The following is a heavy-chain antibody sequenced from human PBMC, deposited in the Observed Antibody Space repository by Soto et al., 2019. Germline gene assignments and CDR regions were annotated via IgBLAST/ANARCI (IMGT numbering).Heavy chain of an antibody. CDR1: GFTFSSYA. D-gene: IGHD3-16*01. V-gene: IGHV3-23*01. CDR3: AKDLRGRKWGGDY. CDR2: ISGSGGST. Sequence: EVQLLESGGGLVQPGGSLRLSCAASGFTFSSYAMSWVRQAPGKGLEWVSAISGSGGSTYYADSVNGRFTISRDNSKNTLYLQMNSLRAEDTAVYYCAKDLRGRKWGGDYWGQGTLVTVSS. J-gene: IGHJ4*02.